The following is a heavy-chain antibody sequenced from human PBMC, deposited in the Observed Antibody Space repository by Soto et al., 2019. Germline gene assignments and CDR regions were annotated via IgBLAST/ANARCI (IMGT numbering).Heavy chain of an antibody. CDR3: ARDPGTGAALRAYHLDY. Sequence: ASVKISCKASRYSLTTYAPHWVRQAPGQRLEWMGWINAGNGDTKYSEKFQGRVTITRDTSANTAYMELSSLRSEDTSVYYCARDPGTGAALRAYHLDYWGQGTLVTVSS. D-gene: IGHD1-1*01. J-gene: IGHJ4*02. CDR1: RYSLTTYA. CDR2: INAGNGDT. V-gene: IGHV1-3*01.